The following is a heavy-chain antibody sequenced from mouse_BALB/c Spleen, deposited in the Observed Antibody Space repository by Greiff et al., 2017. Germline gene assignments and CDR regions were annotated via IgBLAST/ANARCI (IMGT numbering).Heavy chain of an antibody. J-gene: IGHJ4*01. CDR2: ISSGSSTI. D-gene: IGHD2-4*01. Sequence: EVNVVESGGGLVQPGGSRKLSCAASGFTFSSFGMHWVRQAPEKGLEWVAYISSGSSTIYYADTVKGRFTISRDNPKNTLFLQMTSLRSEDTAMYYCARGDYDGYYYAMDYWGQGTSVTVSS. CDR3: ARGDYDGYYYAMDY. V-gene: IGHV5-17*02. CDR1: GFTFSSFG.